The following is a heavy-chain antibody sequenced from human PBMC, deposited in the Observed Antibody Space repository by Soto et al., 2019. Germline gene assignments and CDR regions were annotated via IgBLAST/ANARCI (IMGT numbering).Heavy chain of an antibody. V-gene: IGHV1-8*01. CDR2: MNPNSGNT. Sequence: GASVKVSCKASGYTFTSYDINWVRQATGQGLEWMGWMNPNSGNTGYAQKFQGRVTITADESTSTAYMELSSLRSEDTAVYYCARMVDTAMVTWGQGTLVTVSS. CDR1: GYTFTSYD. J-gene: IGHJ4*02. CDR3: ARMVDTAMVT. D-gene: IGHD5-18*01.